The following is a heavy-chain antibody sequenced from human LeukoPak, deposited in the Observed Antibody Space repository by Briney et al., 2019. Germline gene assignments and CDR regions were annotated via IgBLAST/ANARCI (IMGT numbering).Heavy chain of an antibody. CDR3: ARGELELLNY. J-gene: IGHJ4*02. V-gene: IGHV1-8*01. D-gene: IGHD1-7*01. CDR2: MNPNSAKT. Sequence: ASVKVSCKTSRYNFTSFELKSVRQATGHGVEWMGWMNPNSAKTGYAQKFQGRVTLTSDTSLSTAYMELSSLKSEDTAVYYCARGELELLNYWGRGTLVTVSS. CDR1: RYNFTSFE.